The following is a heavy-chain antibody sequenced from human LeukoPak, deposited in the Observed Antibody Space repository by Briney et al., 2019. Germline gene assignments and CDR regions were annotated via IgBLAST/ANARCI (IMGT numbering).Heavy chain of an antibody. D-gene: IGHD6-19*01. V-gene: IGHV4-59*12. CDR3: ARVMAVAGPDPIDY. J-gene: IGHJ4*02. Sequence: PSETLSLTCTVSGGSISSYYWSWIRQPPGKGLEWIGYIYYSGSTNYNPSLKSRVTISVDKSKNQFSLKLSSVTAADTAVYYCARVMAVAGPDPIDYWGQGTLVTVSS. CDR2: IYYSGST. CDR1: GGSISSYY.